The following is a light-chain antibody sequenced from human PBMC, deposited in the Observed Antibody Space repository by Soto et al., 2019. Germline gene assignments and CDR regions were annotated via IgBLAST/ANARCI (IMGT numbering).Light chain of an antibody. CDR1: QSVSNN. J-gene: IGKJ5*01. CDR2: GAS. Sequence: EVVMTQSPANLSVSPGERATLSCSSSQSVSNNLAWYQQKPGQAPRLLIYGASSRATGIPDRFSGSGSGTDFTLTISRLEPEDFAVYYCQQYGSSPPITVGPGTRLEIK. CDR3: QQYGSSPPIT. V-gene: IGKV3-20*01.